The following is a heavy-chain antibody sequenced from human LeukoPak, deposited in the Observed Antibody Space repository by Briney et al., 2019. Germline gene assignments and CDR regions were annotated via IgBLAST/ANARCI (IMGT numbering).Heavy chain of an antibody. Sequence: PRRSLRLSCAASGFTPSTHGMHWVRQAPGKGLEWVAVISDDGSNKYYTDSVKGRFTISRDNSKNTLYLQMNSMRAEDTAVYYCAKDQGIQLWLRYTFDIWGQGTMVTVSS. CDR3: AKDQGIQLWLRYTFDI. CDR1: GFTPSTHG. V-gene: IGHV3-30*18. J-gene: IGHJ3*02. D-gene: IGHD5-18*01. CDR2: ISDDGSNK.